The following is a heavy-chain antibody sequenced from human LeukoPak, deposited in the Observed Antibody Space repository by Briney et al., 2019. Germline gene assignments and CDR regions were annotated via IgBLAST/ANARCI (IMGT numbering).Heavy chain of an antibody. Sequence: PSETLSLTCTVSGGSISSYYWSWIRQPPGKGLEWIGYIYYSGSTNYNPSLKSRVTISVDTSKNQFSLKLSSVTAADTAAYYCARDQLPEAIWGQGTLVTVSS. V-gene: IGHV4-59*01. CDR3: ARDQLPEAI. CDR2: IYYSGST. CDR1: GGSISSYY. D-gene: IGHD1-26*01. J-gene: IGHJ4*02.